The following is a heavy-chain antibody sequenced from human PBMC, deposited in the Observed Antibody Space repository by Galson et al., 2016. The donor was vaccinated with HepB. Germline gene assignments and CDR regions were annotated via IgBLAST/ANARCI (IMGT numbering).Heavy chain of an antibody. J-gene: IGHJ6*02. D-gene: IGHD3-3*01. CDR3: ASQNGYFDFLSDYYTYYYGMDV. Sequence: SETLSLTCAVYGGSFSGYRWSWIRQSPGKGLEWIGEVDYDGNTKYNPSLNSRVAISVDTSRNQVSLRLHSVTAADTALYSCASQNGYFDFLSDYYTYYYGMDVWGQGTAVTVSS. V-gene: IGHV4-34*01. CDR1: GGSFSGYR. CDR2: VDYDGNT.